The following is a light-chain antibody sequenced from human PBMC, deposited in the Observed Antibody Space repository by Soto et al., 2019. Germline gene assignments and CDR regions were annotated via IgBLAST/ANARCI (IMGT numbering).Light chain of an antibody. CDR3: QQYNNWPYT. Sequence: EIVMTQSPAPLSVSPGERATLSSRASQSVSTNLAWYQQKPGQAPRLLSYGASTRATGIPARFSGSGSGTEFTLTISSLQSEDFAVYYCQQYNNWPYTFGQGTKLEIK. J-gene: IGKJ2*01. CDR2: GAS. CDR1: QSVSTN. V-gene: IGKV3-15*01.